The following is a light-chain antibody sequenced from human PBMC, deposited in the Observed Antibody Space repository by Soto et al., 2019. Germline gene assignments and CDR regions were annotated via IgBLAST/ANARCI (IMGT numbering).Light chain of an antibody. CDR3: SSKTGNTVI. CDR2: DVT. Sequence: QSALTQPASVSGSPGQSITVSCTGTSSDVGGNNLVSWYQRHPGRAPRLLIYDVTNRPSGVSNRFSGSRSGNTASLTISGLQTEDEADYYCSSKTGNTVIFGGGTKVTVL. V-gene: IGLV2-14*01. CDR1: SSDVGGNNL. J-gene: IGLJ2*01.